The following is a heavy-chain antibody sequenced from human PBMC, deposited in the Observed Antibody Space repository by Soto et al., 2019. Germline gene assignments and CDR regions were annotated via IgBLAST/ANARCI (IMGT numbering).Heavy chain of an antibody. CDR2: ISGSDNST. Sequence: GGSLRLSCAASGFTFSNYAMSWVRQAPGKGLEWVSAISGSDNSTYYADSVKGRFTISRDNSKNTLYLQLNSLTAEDTAVYYCDPMGVWGQGTMVTVSS. CDR1: GFTFSNYA. CDR3: DPMGV. V-gene: IGHV3-23*01. J-gene: IGHJ6*02.